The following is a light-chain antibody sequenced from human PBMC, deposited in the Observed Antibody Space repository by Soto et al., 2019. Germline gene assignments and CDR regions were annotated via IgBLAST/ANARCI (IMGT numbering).Light chain of an antibody. Sequence: QSVLTQPPSASGTPGQRVTISCSGSSSNIGSNTVNWYQQLPGTAPKLLIYENNKRPSGIPDRFSGSKSGASATLDITGLQTGDEADFYCGTWDSSLSGGVFGTGTKVTVL. CDR1: SSNIGSNT. J-gene: IGLJ1*01. CDR2: ENN. V-gene: IGLV1-51*01. CDR3: GTWDSSLSGGV.